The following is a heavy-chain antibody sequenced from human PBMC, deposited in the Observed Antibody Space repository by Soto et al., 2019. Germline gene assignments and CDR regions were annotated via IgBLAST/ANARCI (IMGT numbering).Heavy chain of an antibody. Sequence: QVQLQESGPRLVKPSQTLSLTCTVSGGSISNSDYYWSWVRQPPGKGLEWIGCIYYSGSSFFNPYLKSRVTMSKDTSKNQFSLRLTSVTAADTAVYYCARAIVVTVGGMDVWGRGTTVTVAS. CDR2: IYYSGSS. D-gene: IGHD5-12*01. J-gene: IGHJ6*02. CDR1: GGSISNSDYY. V-gene: IGHV4-30-4*01. CDR3: ARAIVVTVGGMDV.